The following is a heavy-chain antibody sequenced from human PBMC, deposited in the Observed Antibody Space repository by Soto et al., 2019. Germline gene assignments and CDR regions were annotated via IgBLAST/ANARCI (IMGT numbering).Heavy chain of an antibody. CDR2: ISGSGGST. J-gene: IGHJ4*02. CDR3: AKDVSGMVAKTVFGY. V-gene: IGHV3-23*01. Sequence: GGSLRLSCAASGFTFSSYAMSWVRQAPGKGLEWVSAISGSGGSTYYADSVKGRFTISRDNSKNTLYLQMNSLRAEDTAVYYCAKDVSGMVAKTVFGYWGQGTLVTVSS. CDR1: GFTFSSYA. D-gene: IGHD3-10*02.